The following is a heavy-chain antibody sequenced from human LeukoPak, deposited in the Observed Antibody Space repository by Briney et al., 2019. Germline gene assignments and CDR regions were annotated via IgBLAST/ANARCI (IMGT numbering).Heavy chain of an antibody. D-gene: IGHD4/OR15-4a*01. CDR1: GFTVSTNY. Sequence: GGSLRLSCAASGFTVSTNYMTWVRQAPGKGMEWVSVIYIDGSTYHADSVKGRFIISRDNSKNTLYLQMNSLRVEDTAVYYCARDLRPLGAQPAFYHWGQERLVTVSS. CDR3: ARDLRPLGAQPAFYH. CDR2: IYIDGST. V-gene: IGHV3-66*01. J-gene: IGHJ4*02.